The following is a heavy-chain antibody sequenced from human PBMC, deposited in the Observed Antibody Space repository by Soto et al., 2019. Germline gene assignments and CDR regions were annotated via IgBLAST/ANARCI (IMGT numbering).Heavy chain of an antibody. D-gene: IGHD3-3*01. CDR2: INSDGSST. CDR3: ARVYYDYS. V-gene: IGHV3-74*01. J-gene: IGHJ4*02. CDR1: FINFW. Sequence: FINFWVHWVRQAPGKGLVWVSRINSDGSSTSYADSVKGRFTISRDNAKNTLYLQMNSLRAVETAVDYCARVYYDYSWGQGPLVTVSS.